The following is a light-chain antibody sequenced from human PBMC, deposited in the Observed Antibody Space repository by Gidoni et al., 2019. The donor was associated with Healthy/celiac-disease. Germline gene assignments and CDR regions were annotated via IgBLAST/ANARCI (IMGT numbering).Light chain of an antibody. J-gene: IGKJ4*01. Sequence: IPITQSPSSLSASVGDRVTITCQASQDISNYLNWYQQKTGKAPKLLIYDASNVETGVPSRFSGSGSGTDFTFTISSLQPEDIATYYCQQYDNIPLTFGGGTKVEIK. CDR3: QQYDNIPLT. CDR1: QDISNY. V-gene: IGKV1-33*01. CDR2: DAS.